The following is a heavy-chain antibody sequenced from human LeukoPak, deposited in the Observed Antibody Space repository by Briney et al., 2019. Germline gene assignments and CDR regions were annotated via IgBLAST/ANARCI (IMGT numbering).Heavy chain of an antibody. CDR3: AREQTPVIHYYFDS. CDR1: GFTFSSYW. Sequence: GGSLRLSCAASGFTFSSYWMSWVRQAPGKGLEWVANIKQDGSDYYYVDSVKGRFTISRDNAKNSLYLQMNSLRAEDTAVYYCAREQTPVIHYYFDSWGQGALVTVSS. D-gene: IGHD3-16*02. J-gene: IGHJ4*02. CDR2: IKQDGSDY. V-gene: IGHV3-7*01.